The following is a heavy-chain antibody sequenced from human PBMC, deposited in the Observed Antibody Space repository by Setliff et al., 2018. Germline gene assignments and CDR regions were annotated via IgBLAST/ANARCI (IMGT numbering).Heavy chain of an antibody. V-gene: IGHV4-34*01. CDR3: ARDRQYCSSPTCYSSYFYYYGMDV. CDR1: GQSFSDYY. D-gene: IGHD2-2*02. Sequence: SETLSLTCAIYGQSFSDYYWSWVRQPPGKGLEWIGEIYHSGSTNYNPSLKSRVTLSVDTSKNQFSLQLSSVTAADTAVYYCARDRQYCSSPTCYSSYFYYYGMDVWGQGTTVTVSS. J-gene: IGHJ6*02. CDR2: IYHSGST.